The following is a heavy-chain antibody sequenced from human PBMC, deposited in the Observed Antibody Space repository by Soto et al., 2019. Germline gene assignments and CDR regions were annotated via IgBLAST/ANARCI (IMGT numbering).Heavy chain of an antibody. D-gene: IGHD5-12*01. CDR1: GYTFTSYG. CDR2: ISAYNGNT. CDR3: ARDIVATRTRVNLFDP. Sequence: QVQLVQSGAEVKKPGVSVKVSCKASGYTFTSYGISWVRQAPGQGLEWMGWISAYNGNTNYAQKIQGRVTMTTDTSTSTAYMELRSLRSDDTAVYYCARDIVATRTRVNLFDPWGQGTLVTVSS. V-gene: IGHV1-18*01. J-gene: IGHJ5*02.